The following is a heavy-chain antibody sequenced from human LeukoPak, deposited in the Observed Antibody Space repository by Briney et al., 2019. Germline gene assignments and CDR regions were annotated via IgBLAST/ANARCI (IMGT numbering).Heavy chain of an antibody. CDR3: ARRRNYDNSATLGAFFDY. CDR1: GYSFDSYW. J-gene: IGHJ4*01. V-gene: IGHV5-51*01. CDR2: IFPDDSDS. Sequence: GESLKISCKGSGYSFDSYWIGWVRQMPGKGLEWMGIIFPDDSDSRYSPSFRGQVTISADKSTNTAYLEWTGLKATDTAIYYCARRRNYDNSATLGAFFDYWGHGTLVTVSS. D-gene: IGHD3-22*01.